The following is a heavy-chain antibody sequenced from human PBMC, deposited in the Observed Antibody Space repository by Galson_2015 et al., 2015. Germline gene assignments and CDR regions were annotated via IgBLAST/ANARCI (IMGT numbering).Heavy chain of an antibody. CDR2: ISSTTTYI. V-gene: IGHV3-21*01. Sequence: SLRLSCAASEFTFSSYYMSWVRQAPGKGLEWVSSISSTTTYIYYADSVKGRFTISRDNAKNSLYLQMNSLGAEDTAVYYCARRILDYDFWSGYYPTNFDYWGQGKLVNV. D-gene: IGHD3-3*01. CDR1: EFTFSSYY. CDR3: ARRILDYDFWSGYYPTNFDY. J-gene: IGHJ4*02.